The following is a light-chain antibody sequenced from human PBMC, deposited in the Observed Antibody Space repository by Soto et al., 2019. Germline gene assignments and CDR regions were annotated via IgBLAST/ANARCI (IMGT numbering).Light chain of an antibody. CDR2: GAS. CDR3: QQYGSLWT. Sequence: EIVLTQSPGTLSLSPGERATLSCRASQSISSSYLAWYQQKPGQAPRLLFYGASSRATGIPDRFSGSGSGTDFTLTISRLEPEDFAVYYCQQYGSLWTFGQGTMAEIK. J-gene: IGKJ1*01. CDR1: QSISSSY. V-gene: IGKV3-20*01.